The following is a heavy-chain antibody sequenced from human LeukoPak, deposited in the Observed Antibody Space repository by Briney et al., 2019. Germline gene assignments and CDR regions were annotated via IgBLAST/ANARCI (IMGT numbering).Heavy chain of an antibody. V-gene: IGHV4-39*07. CDR3: AGGIAAAAGNRYYYYYMDV. Sequence: PSETLSLTCTVSGDSISSSSSYWGWIRQPPGEGLEWIGSIYYSGSTYYNTSLKSRVTISVDTSKNQFSLKLSSVTAADTAVYYCAGGIAAAAGNRYYYYYMDVWGKGTTVTISS. J-gene: IGHJ6*03. CDR1: GDSISSSSSY. CDR2: IYYSGST. D-gene: IGHD6-13*01.